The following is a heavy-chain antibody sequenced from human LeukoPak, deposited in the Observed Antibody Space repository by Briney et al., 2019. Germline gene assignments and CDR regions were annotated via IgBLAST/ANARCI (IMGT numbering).Heavy chain of an antibody. CDR2: INWNGGST. Sequence: GGSLRLSCAASGFTFSSYGMSWVRQAPGKGLEWVSGINWNGGSTGYADSVKGRFTISRDNAKNSLYLQMNSLRAEDTALYYCARRSGRAARFDYWGQGTLVTVSS. CDR1: GFTFSSYG. V-gene: IGHV3-20*04. CDR3: ARRSGRAARFDY. J-gene: IGHJ4*02. D-gene: IGHD6-6*01.